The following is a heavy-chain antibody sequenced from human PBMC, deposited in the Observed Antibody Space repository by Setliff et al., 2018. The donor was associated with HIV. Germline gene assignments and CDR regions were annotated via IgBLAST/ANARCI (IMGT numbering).Heavy chain of an antibody. J-gene: IGHJ4*02. V-gene: IGHV4-39*01. CDR3: VNPSGAMGDFDS. Sequence: SETLSLTCTVSGGSISSSTYFWGWIRQPPGKGLEWIGTIYYHGSTYYNPSLKSRVTISIDTSKNQFSLQLTSVTAADTAVYYCVNPSGAMGDFDSWGQGTLVTVSS. CDR2: IYYHGST. CDR1: GGSISSSTYF. D-gene: IGHD3-16*01.